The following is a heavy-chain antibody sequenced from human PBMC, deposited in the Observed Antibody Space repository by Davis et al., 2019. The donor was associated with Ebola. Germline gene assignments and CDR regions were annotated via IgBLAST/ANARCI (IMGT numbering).Heavy chain of an antibody. D-gene: IGHD7-27*01. V-gene: IGHV1-69*13. CDR1: GGTFSSYA. Sequence: SVKVSCKASGGTFSSYAISWVRQAPGQGLEWMGGIIPIFGTANYAQKFQGRVTITADESTSTAYMELSSLRSEDTAVYYCARDYLVGATGDLVYWGQGTLVTVSS. CDR2: IIPIFGTA. CDR3: ARDYLVGATGDLVY. J-gene: IGHJ4*02.